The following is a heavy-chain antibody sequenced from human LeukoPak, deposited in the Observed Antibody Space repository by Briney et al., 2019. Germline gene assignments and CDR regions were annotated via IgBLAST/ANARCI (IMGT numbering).Heavy chain of an antibody. CDR1: GGSFSGYY. CDR3: ARERIGIAATGTLRGPRNYYYYMDV. J-gene: IGHJ6*03. D-gene: IGHD6-13*01. Sequence: SETLSLTCAVYGGSFSGYYWNWIRQPPGKGLEWIGSIYYSGSTYYNPSLKSRVTISVDTSKNQFSLKLSSVTAADTAVYYCARERIGIAATGTLRGPRNYYYYMDVWGKGTTVTVSS. CDR2: IYYSGST. V-gene: IGHV4-34*01.